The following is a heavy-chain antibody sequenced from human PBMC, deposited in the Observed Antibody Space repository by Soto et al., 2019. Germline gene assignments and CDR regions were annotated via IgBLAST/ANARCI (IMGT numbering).Heavy chain of an antibody. CDR3: ARVERGITIFGVVIPPFDY. CDR1: GFTFSDYY. Sequence: PGGSLRLSCAASGFTFSDYYMSWIRQAPGKGLEWVSYISSSGSTIYYADSVKGRFTISRDNAKNSLYLQMNSLRAEDTAVYYCARVERGITIFGVVIPPFDYWGQGTLVTGSS. CDR2: ISSSGSTI. V-gene: IGHV3-11*01. D-gene: IGHD3-3*01. J-gene: IGHJ4*02.